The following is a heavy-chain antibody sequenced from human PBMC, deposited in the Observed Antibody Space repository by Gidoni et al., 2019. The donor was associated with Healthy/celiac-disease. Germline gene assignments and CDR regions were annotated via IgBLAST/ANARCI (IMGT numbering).Heavy chain of an antibody. J-gene: IGHJ4*02. V-gene: IGHV3-48*03. CDR1: GFTCSSYE. CDR3: ARDTPSLTGAFDY. D-gene: IGHD7-27*01. CDR2: ISSSGSTI. Sequence: EVQLVESGGGVVQTGGCLRLSCAASGFTCSSYEMNWVRQAAGKGLEWVSYISSSGSTIDYADSVKVRFTISRDNAKNSLYLQMNSLRAEDTAVYYCARDTPSLTGAFDYWGQGTLVTVSS.